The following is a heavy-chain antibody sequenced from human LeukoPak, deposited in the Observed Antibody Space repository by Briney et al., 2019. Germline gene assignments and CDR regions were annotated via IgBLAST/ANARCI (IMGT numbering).Heavy chain of an antibody. CDR2: IYPGDSDT. V-gene: IGHV5-51*01. Sequence: GESLKISCKGSGYSFTSYWIGWVRQMPGKGLEWTGIIYPGDSDTTYSPSFQGQVTMSADKSISTAYLQWSSLKAPDSGMYYCARKKGYVDYWGQGTLVTVSS. CDR3: ARKKGYVDY. J-gene: IGHJ4*02. D-gene: IGHD3-16*01. CDR1: GYSFTSYW.